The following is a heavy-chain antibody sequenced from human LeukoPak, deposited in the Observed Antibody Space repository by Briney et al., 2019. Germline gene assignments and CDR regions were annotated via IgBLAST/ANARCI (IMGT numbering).Heavy chain of an antibody. V-gene: IGHV3-30*02. Sequence: GGSLRLSCAASGFTFSRNAIHWVRQGPGKGLEWVSYIAHHGSNKYYADSVKGRFTISRDNSRRTLYLQMNSLRADDTAVYYCAKDGSWSCTDWGQGTLVTVSS. CDR2: IAHHGSNK. D-gene: IGHD2-8*02. CDR1: GFTFSRNA. J-gene: IGHJ4*02. CDR3: AKDGSWSCTD.